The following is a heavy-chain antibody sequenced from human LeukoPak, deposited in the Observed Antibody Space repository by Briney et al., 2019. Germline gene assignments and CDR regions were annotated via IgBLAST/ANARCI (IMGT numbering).Heavy chain of an antibody. Sequence: GGSLRLSCAASGFTVSSNYMSWVRQAPGKGLEWVSVIYSGGSTYCADSVKGRFTISRDNSKNTLYLQMNSMRAEDTAVYYCARDSEVHCSGGSCYGYYYGMDVWGQGTTVTVSS. J-gene: IGHJ6*02. CDR2: IYSGGST. CDR1: GFTVSSNY. V-gene: IGHV3-53*01. CDR3: ARDSEVHCSGGSCYGYYYGMDV. D-gene: IGHD2-15*01.